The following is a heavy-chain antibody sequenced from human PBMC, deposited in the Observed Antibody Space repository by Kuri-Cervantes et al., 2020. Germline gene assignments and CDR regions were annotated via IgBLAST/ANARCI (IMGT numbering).Heavy chain of an antibody. J-gene: IGHJ6*02. Sequence: GESLKISCAAAGFGLSNAYMGWVRQAPGKGLGWVSGINWNGGSTGYADSVKGRFTISRDNAKNSLYLQMNSLRAEDAAVYYCARDLGGPYYYYGMDVWGQGTTVTVSS. CDR1: GFGLSNAY. V-gene: IGHV3-20*04. CDR2: INWNGGST. CDR3: ARDLGGPYYYYGMDV.